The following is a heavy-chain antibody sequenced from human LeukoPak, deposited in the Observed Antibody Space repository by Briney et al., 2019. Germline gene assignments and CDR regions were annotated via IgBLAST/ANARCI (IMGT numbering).Heavy chain of an antibody. Sequence: GGSLRLSCAASGFTFRSHAMHWVRQAPGEGLEYVSAVSSDGGSTYYRDSVKGRFTVSRDNSKNTLYLQMGSLRAEDTAVYYCATESSLSNWGLGTLVTVSP. V-gene: IGHV3-64*02. CDR1: GFTFRSHA. J-gene: IGHJ4*02. CDR2: VSSDGGST. D-gene: IGHD6-6*01. CDR3: ATESSLSN.